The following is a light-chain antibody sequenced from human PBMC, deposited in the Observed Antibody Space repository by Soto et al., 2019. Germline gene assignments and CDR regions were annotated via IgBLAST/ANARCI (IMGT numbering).Light chain of an antibody. CDR2: RDS. CDR1: NIGSKN. Sequence: SYELTQPLSVSVALGQMARITCGGNNIGSKNVHWYQQKPGQAPVLVIYRDSNRPSGIPERFSGSNSGNTATLTISRAQAGDEADYYCQVWDSSTARVVFGGGTKLTVL. CDR3: QVWDSSTARVV. J-gene: IGLJ2*01. V-gene: IGLV3-9*01.